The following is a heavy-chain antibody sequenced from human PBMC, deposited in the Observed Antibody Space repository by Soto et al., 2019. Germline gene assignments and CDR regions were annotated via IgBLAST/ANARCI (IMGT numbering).Heavy chain of an antibody. CDR3: ARDVL. J-gene: IGHJ4*02. Sequence: QVQLVESGGGVVQPGRSLRLSCAASGFTFSAYTMHWVRQAPGKGLEWVALISYDERNKYYADSVKGRFTISRDNSKNTLFLQMNSLRSEDTAVYFCARDVLGGQGTLVIVSS. CDR1: GFTFSAYT. D-gene: IGHD6-6*01. CDR2: ISYDERNK. V-gene: IGHV3-30*04.